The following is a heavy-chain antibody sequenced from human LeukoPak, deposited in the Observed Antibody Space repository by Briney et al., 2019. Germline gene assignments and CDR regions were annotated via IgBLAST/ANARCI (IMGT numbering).Heavy chain of an antibody. CDR3: ARAPGAVVVVAATMHAFDI. J-gene: IGHJ3*02. Sequence: SVKVSCKASGGTFSSYAISCVRQAPVQGLEWMGGIIPIFGTANYAQKFQGRVTITADKSTSTAYMELSSLRSEDTAVYYCARAPGAVVVVAATMHAFDIWGQGTMVTVSS. CDR1: GGTFSSYA. CDR2: IIPIFGTA. D-gene: IGHD2-15*01. V-gene: IGHV1-69*06.